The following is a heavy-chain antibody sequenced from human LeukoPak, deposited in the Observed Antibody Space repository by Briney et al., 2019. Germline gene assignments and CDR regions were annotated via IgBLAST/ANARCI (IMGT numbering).Heavy chain of an antibody. CDR1: GGPISSGDYY. CDR2: IYYSGST. D-gene: IGHD3-22*01. Sequence: SETLSLTCTVSGGPISSGDYYWSWIRQPPGKGLEWIGYIYYSGSTYYNPSLKSRVTISVDTSKNQFSLKLSSVTAADTAVYYCARGTMIVVAAFDYWGQGTLVTVSS. CDR3: ARGTMIVVAAFDY. V-gene: IGHV4-30-4*08. J-gene: IGHJ4*02.